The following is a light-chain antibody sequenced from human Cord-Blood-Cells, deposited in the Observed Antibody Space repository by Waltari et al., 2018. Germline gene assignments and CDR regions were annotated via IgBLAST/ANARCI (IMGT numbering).Light chain of an antibody. CDR3: QQYNNWPPYS. J-gene: IGKJ2*03. V-gene: IGKV3-15*01. CDR2: GAS. CDR1: QSVSSN. Sequence: EIVMTQSPATLSVSPGERATLSCRASQSVSSNFAGYQQKPGQAPGRLIYGASTRATGIPARFSGSGSGTEFTLPISSLQPEDFAVYYCQQYNNWPPYSLGQGTKLEIK.